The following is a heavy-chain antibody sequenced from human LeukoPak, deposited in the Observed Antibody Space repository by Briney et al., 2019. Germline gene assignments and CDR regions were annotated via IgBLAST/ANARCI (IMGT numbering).Heavy chain of an antibody. CDR3: TTLGDIVVVPAAEDFDY. CDR1: GFTFSNAW. D-gene: IGHD2-2*01. Sequence: GGSLRLSCAASGFTFSNAWMSWVRQAPGKGLEWVGRIKSKTDGGTTYYAAPVKGRFTISRDDSKNTLYLKMNSLKSEDRAVYYCTTLGDIVVVPAAEDFDYWGEGTLDTVSS. CDR2: IKSKTDGGTT. V-gene: IGHV3-15*01. J-gene: IGHJ4*02.